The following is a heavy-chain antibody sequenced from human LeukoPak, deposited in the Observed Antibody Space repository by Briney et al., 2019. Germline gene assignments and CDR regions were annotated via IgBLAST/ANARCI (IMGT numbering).Heavy chain of an antibody. CDR3: ARSCSSTSCYGYYYYYMDV. V-gene: IGHV4-61*02. CDR2: IYTSGST. J-gene: IGHJ6*03. D-gene: IGHD2-2*01. Sequence: SQTLSLTCTVSGGSISSGSYYWSWIRQPAGKGLEWIGRIYTSGSTNYNPSLKSRVTISVDTSKNQFSLKLSSVTAADTAVYYYARSCSSTSCYGYYYYYMDVWGKGTTVTVSS. CDR1: GGSISSGSYY.